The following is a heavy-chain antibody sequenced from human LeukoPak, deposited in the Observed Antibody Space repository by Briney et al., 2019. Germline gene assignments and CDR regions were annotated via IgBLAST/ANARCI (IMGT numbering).Heavy chain of an antibody. Sequence: PSETLSLTCTVSGGSVSGYYWSWIRQPPGKGLEWIGYIYYTGNTNYNPSLKSRVTISVDTSKNQFSLKLSSVTAADTAVYYCAGGGQFDYWGQGTLVTVSS. CDR3: AGGGQFDY. D-gene: IGHD3-10*01. J-gene: IGHJ4*02. CDR2: IYYTGNT. V-gene: IGHV4-59*02. CDR1: GGSVSGYY.